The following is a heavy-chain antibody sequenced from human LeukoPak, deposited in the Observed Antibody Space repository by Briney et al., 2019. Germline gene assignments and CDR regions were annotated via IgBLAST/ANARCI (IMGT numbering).Heavy chain of an antibody. CDR3: ARDLGSYYDSSGYGAAGFDY. CDR1: GFTFGSYA. V-gene: IGHV3-30*04. D-gene: IGHD3-22*01. CDR2: LSYDGSDK. J-gene: IGHJ4*02. Sequence: PGGSLRLSCAASGFTFGSYAMHWVRQAPGKGLEWVAVLSYDGSDKYYADSVKGRFTISRDNSKNTLYLQMNSLRAEDTAIYYCARDLGSYYDSSGYGAAGFDYWGQGTLVTVSS.